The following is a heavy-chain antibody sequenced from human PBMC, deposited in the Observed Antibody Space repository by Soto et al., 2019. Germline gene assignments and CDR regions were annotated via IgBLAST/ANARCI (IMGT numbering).Heavy chain of an antibody. V-gene: IGHV3-30*18. CDR3: ANAVTSFSGYYYYGMDV. J-gene: IGHJ6*02. CDR1: GFTFITYG. CDR2: ISYDGSNK. D-gene: IGHD3-9*01. Sequence: PGGSLRLSCAASGFTFITYGMHWGRQAPGKGLEWVAVISYDGSNKFYADSVKGRFTISRDNSKNTLFLQMNSLRPEDTAVYYCANAVTSFSGYYYYGMDVWGQGTTVTVSS.